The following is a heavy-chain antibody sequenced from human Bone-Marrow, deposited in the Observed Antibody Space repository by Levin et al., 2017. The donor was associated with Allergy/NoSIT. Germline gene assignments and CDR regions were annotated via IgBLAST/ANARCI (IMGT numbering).Heavy chain of an antibody. CDR1: GYTFTGYY. CDR2: INPNSGCT. Sequence: GASVKVSCKASGYTFTGYYMHWVRQAPGQGLEWMGRINPNSGCTNYAQKFQGRVTMTRDTSISTAYMELSRLRSDDTAVYYCARGLIAVAVWFDPWGQGTLVTVSS. J-gene: IGHJ5*02. V-gene: IGHV1-2*06. D-gene: IGHD6-19*01. CDR3: ARGLIAVAVWFDP.